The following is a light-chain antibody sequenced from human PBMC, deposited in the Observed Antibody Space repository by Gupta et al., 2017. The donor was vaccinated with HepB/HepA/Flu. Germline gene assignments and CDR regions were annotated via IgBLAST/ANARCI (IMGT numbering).Light chain of an antibody. Sequence: DIQMTQSPSTLSASVGDTVTISCRASQSISNWLAWYQQKPGKAPKLLIYKASTLERGVQSRFSGSGSVTEFTLTISSLQTDDFATYYCQHYVSWTFGQGTKVEI. J-gene: IGKJ1*01. CDR2: KAS. CDR3: QHYVSWT. V-gene: IGKV1-5*03. CDR1: QSISNW.